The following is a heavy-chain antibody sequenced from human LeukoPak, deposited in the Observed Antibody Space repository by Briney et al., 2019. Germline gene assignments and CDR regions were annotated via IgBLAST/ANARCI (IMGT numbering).Heavy chain of an antibody. CDR1: GGSISSSSYY. D-gene: IGHD3-22*01. J-gene: IGHJ1*01. CDR2: SYYSGST. Sequence: SETLSLTCTVSGGSISSSSYYWGWIRQPPGKGLELVGSSYYSGSTYYNPSLKSRVTISVDTSKNQFSLKLSSVTAADTAVYYCARQDDDSSGYYYRNEYFQHWGQGTLVTVSS. CDR3: ARQDDDSSGYYYRNEYFQH. V-gene: IGHV4-39*01.